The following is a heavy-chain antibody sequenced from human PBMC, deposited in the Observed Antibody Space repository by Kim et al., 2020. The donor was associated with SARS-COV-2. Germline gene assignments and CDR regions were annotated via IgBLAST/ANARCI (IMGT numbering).Heavy chain of an antibody. CDR1: GFTVSSNY. V-gene: IGHV3-66*02. D-gene: IGHD6-13*01. CDR3: ASSTGIAAAGTLDYYYGMDV. CDR2: IYSGGST. J-gene: IGHJ6*02. Sequence: GGSLRLSCAASGFTVSSNYMSWVRQAPGKGLEWVSVIYSGGSTYYADSVKGRFTISRDNSKNTLYLQMNSLRAEDTAVYYCASSTGIAAAGTLDYYYGMDVWGQGTTVTVSS.